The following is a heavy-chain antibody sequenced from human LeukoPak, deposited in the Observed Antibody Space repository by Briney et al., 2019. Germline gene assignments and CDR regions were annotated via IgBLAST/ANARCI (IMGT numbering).Heavy chain of an antibody. J-gene: IGHJ4*02. CDR3: ARVSREYGGNYQFDY. Sequence: SVKVSCKASGGTFSSYAISWVRQAPGQGLEWMGGIIPIFGTANYAQKFQGRVTITTDESTSTAYMEQSSLRSEDTAVYYCARVSREYGGNYQFDYWGQGTLVTVSS. CDR2: IIPIFGTA. CDR1: GGTFSSYA. V-gene: IGHV1-69*05. D-gene: IGHD4/OR15-4a*01.